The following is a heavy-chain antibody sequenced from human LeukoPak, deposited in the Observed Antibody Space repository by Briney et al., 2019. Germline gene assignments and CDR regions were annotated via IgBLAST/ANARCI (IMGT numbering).Heavy chain of an antibody. V-gene: IGHV1-2*02. J-gene: IGHJ4*02. D-gene: IGHD5-12*01. CDR2: INPSSGGT. Sequence: ASVKVSCKASGYTFTTYGISWVRQAPGQGLEWMGWINPSSGGTNYAQKFQGRVTVTRDTSISTAYMDLSSLRSEDTAVYYCARAGYSGYDGPYFDYWGQGTLVTVSS. CDR1: GYTFTTYG. CDR3: ARAGYSGYDGPYFDY.